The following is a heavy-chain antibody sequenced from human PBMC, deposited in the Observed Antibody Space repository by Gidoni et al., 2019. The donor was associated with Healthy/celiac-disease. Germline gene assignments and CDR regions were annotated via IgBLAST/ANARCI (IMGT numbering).Heavy chain of an antibody. Sequence: HWVRQAPGKGLEWVAVISYDGSNKYYADSVKGRFTISRDNSKNTLYLQMNSLRAEDTAVYYCAKEVVEMATIKGAWFDYWGQGTLVTVSS. V-gene: IGHV3-30*18. J-gene: IGHJ4*02. CDR2: ISYDGSNK. D-gene: IGHD5-12*01. CDR3: AKEVVEMATIKGAWFDY.